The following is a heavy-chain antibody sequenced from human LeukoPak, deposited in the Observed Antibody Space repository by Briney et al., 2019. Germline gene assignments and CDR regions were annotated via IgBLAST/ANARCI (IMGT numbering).Heavy chain of an antibody. J-gene: IGHJ4*02. Sequence: GESLKIFCKGSGYSFTSYWIGWVRQMPGKGLEWMGIIYPGDSDTRYSPSFQGQVTISADKSISTAYLQWSSLKASDTAMYYCVAYSSGWYGLFDYWGQGTLVTVSS. CDR2: IYPGDSDT. D-gene: IGHD6-19*01. CDR3: VAYSSGWYGLFDY. CDR1: GYSFTSYW. V-gene: IGHV5-51*01.